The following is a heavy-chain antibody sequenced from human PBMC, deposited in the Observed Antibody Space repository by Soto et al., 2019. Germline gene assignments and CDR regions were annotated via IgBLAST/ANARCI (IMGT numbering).Heavy chain of an antibody. J-gene: IGHJ3*02. CDR2: IYYSGST. CDR1: GGSISSSSYY. V-gene: IGHV4-39*02. Sequence: SETLSLTCTVSGGSISSSSYYWGWIRQPPGKGLEWIGSIYYSGSTYYNPSLKSRVTISVDTSKNQFSLKLSSVTAADTAVYYCARENSSPLWFGELLDAFDIWGQGTMVTVSS. D-gene: IGHD3-10*01. CDR3: ARENSSPLWFGELLDAFDI.